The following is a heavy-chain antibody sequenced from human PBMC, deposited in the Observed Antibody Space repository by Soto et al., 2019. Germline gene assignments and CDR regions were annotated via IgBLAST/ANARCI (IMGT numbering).Heavy chain of an antibody. Sequence: SETLSLTCTVSGGSISSGGYYWSWIRQHPGKGLEWIGYIYYSGSTYYNPSLKSRVTISVDTSKNQFSLKLSSVTAADTAVYYCARVVIVATNYYYYYYMDVWGKGTRSPSP. V-gene: IGHV4-31*03. CDR1: GGSISSGGYY. CDR3: ARVVIVATNYYYYYYMDV. CDR2: IYYSGST. D-gene: IGHD5-12*01. J-gene: IGHJ6*03.